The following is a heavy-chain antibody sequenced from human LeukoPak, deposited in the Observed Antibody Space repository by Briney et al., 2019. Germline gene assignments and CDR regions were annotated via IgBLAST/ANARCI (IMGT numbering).Heavy chain of an antibody. CDR3: AKVGVGGYYYDSSGYSRTLLFAFDI. J-gene: IGHJ3*02. CDR2: ISYDGSNK. D-gene: IGHD3-22*01. Sequence: PGRSLRLSCAASGFTFSSYGMHWVRQAPGKGLEWVAVISYDGSNKYYAGSVKGRFTISRDNSKNTLYLQMNSLRAEDTAVYYCAKVGVGGYYYDSSGYSRTLLFAFDIWGQGTMVTVSS. CDR1: GFTFSSYG. V-gene: IGHV3-30*18.